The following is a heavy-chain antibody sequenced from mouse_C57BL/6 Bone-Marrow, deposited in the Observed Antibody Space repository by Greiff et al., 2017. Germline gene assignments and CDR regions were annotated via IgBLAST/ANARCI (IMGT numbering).Heavy chain of an antibody. CDR3: ARGNYGYFDY. D-gene: IGHD2-1*01. CDR1: GYTFTDYY. V-gene: IGHV1-19*01. CDR2: INPYNGGT. J-gene: IGHJ2*01. Sequence: EVQLQQSGPVLVKPGASVKMSCKASGYTFTDYYMNWVKQSHGKSLEWIGVINPYNGGTSYNQKFKGKATLTVDKSSSTAYMELNSLTSEDSAVYYCARGNYGYFDYWGQGTTLTVSS.